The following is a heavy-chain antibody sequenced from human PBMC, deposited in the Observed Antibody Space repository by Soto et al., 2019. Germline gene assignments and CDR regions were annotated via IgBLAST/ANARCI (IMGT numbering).Heavy chain of an antibody. V-gene: IGHV3-48*02. CDR1: GFTFSSYS. CDR2: ISYSSSTI. CDR3: ARSRFLEWLPGY. J-gene: IGHJ3*01. Sequence: GGSLRLSCAGSGFTFSSYSMNCVRQAPGKGLEWVSFISYSSSTIYYADSVKGRFTISRDNAKNSLYLQMNSLRDEDTAVYYCARSRFLEWLPGYWGQGTMVTV. D-gene: IGHD3-3*01.